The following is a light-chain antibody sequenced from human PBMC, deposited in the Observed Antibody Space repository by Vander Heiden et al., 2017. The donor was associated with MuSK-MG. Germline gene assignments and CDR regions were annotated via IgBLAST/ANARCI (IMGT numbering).Light chain of an antibody. J-gene: IGKJ1*01. V-gene: IGKV2-28*01. CDR2: LGS. CDR1: QSLLHSNGYNY. Sequence: DIVMTQSPLSLPVTPGEPASISCRSSQSLLHSNGYNYLDWYLQKPGQSPQLLIYLGSNRASGVPNRFSGSGSGTDFTLKISRVEAEHVRVYYCSEAPQTPWTSGQWGKVEIK. CDR3: SEAPQTPWT.